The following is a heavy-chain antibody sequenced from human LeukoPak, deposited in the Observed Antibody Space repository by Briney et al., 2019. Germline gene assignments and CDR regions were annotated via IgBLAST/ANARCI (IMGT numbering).Heavy chain of an antibody. CDR3: ARVGEWELPLYYYGMDV. CDR2: INTNTGNP. J-gene: IGHJ6*02. Sequence: GASVKVSCKASGYTFTSYAMNWVRQAPGQGLEWMGWINTNTGNPTYAQGFTGRFVFSLDTSVSTAYLQISSLKAEDTAVYYCARVGEWELPLYYYGMDVWGQGTTVTVSS. D-gene: IGHD1-26*01. V-gene: IGHV7-4-1*02. CDR1: GYTFTSYA.